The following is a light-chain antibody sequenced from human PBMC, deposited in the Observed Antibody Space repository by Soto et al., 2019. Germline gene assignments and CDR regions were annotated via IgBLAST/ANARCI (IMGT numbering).Light chain of an antibody. Sequence: EIVLTQSPGTLSLSPGERATLSCRAIQSVSSTYLAWYQQKPGQAPRLLIYGASSRATGIPDRFSGSGSGTDFTLTISSLEPEDSAVYYCQQYGRSPWTFGQGTRVEIK. J-gene: IGKJ1*01. CDR3: QQYGRSPWT. CDR2: GAS. V-gene: IGKV3-20*01. CDR1: QSVSSTY.